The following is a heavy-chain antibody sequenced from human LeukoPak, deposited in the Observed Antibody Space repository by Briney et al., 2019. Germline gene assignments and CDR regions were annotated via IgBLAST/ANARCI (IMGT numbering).Heavy chain of an antibody. J-gene: IGHJ5*02. CDR1: GGSFSGYY. V-gene: IGHV3-21*01. CDR2: ISSSSSYI. D-gene: IGHD3-3*01. Sequence: ETLSLTCAVYGGSFSGYYWNWVRQAPGKGLGWVSSISSSSSYIYYADSVKGRFTISRDNAKNSLYLQMNSLRAEDTAVYYCARGASRFLEWLKEYNWFDPWGQGTLVTVSS. CDR3: ARGASRFLEWLKEYNWFDP.